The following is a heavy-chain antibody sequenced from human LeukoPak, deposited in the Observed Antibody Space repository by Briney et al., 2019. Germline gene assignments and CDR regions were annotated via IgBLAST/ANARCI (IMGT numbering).Heavy chain of an antibody. CDR1: GGTFSSYA. J-gene: IGHJ5*02. CDR3: ARDFTPRGCSGGSCYSGDRKFDP. Sequence: SVKVSCKASGGTFSSYAISWVRQAPGQGLEWMGGIIPIFGTANYAQKFRGRVTITADKSTRTAYMELSSLRSEDTAVYYCARDFTPRGCSGGSCYSGDRKFDPWGQGTLVTVSS. V-gene: IGHV1-69*06. CDR2: IIPIFGTA. D-gene: IGHD2-15*01.